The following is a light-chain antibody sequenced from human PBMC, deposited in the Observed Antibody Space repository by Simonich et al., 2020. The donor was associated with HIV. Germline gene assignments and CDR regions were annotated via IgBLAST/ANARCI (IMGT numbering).Light chain of an antibody. CDR3: IQALQTPPT. V-gene: IGKV2-28*01. CDR1: QSLLHSNGYNY. J-gene: IGKJ5*01. CDR2: LGS. Sequence: EIVMTQSPLSLPVTPGEPASISCRSSQSLLHSNGYNYLDWYLQKPGQSPQLLIYLGSNRASGVPDRCSGSGSGTDFTLKISRVEAEDVGVYYCIQALQTPPTFGQGTRLEIK.